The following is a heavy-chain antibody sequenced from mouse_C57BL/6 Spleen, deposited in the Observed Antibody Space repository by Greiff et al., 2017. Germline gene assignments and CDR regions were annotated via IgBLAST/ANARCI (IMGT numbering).Heavy chain of an antibody. Sequence: QVQLQQSGAELVRPGASVTLSCKASGYTFTDYEMHWVKQTPVHGLEWIGAIDPETGGTAYNQKFKGKAILTADKSSSTAYMKLRSLTSEDSAVYYCALTGTVDYFDYWGQGTTLTVSS. CDR3: ALTGTVDYFDY. CDR1: GYTFTDYE. J-gene: IGHJ2*01. D-gene: IGHD4-1*01. CDR2: IDPETGGT. V-gene: IGHV1-15*01.